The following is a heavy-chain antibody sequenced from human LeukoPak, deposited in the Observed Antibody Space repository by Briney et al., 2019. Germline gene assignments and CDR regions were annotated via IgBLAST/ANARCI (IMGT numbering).Heavy chain of an antibody. CDR2: IYPGDSDT. D-gene: IGHD6-19*01. V-gene: IGHV5-51*01. CDR3: AKSKTSGWKYYFDY. J-gene: IGHJ4*02. CDR1: GYSFSNYW. Sequence: GESLKISCKGSGYSFSNYWIGWVRQMPGKGLEWMAIIYPGDSDTRYSPSFQGQVTISADKSISTAYPQWSSLKASDTARYYCAKSKTSGWKYYFDYWGQGTLVTVSS.